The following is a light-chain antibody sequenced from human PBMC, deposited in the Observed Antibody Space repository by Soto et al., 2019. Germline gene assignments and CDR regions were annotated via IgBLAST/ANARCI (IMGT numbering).Light chain of an antibody. CDR3: SSYAGSNNFVG. V-gene: IGLV2-8*01. CDR1: SGDVGGYNY. Sequence: QSVLTQPPSASGSLGQSVTISCPGTSGDVGGYNYVSWYQQHPGKAPELIIYDVNKRPSGVPDRFSGSESGNTASLTVSGRQAEDEADYYCSSYAGSNNFVGFGGGTKLTVL. J-gene: IGLJ2*01. CDR2: DVN.